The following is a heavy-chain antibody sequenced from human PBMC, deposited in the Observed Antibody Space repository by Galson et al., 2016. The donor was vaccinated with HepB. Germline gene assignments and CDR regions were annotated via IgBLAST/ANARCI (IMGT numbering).Heavy chain of an antibody. J-gene: IGHJ4*02. CDR1: GYTFTTFY. V-gene: IGHV1-46*01. D-gene: IGHD1-26*01. Sequence: SVKVSCKASGYTFTTFYVHWVRQAPGQGLEWIGRIMPNGDSTIYAQNFQGRVTVTGDTSTSTVYMELNSLISEDTAVYYCARDGHKWDFDYWGQGSLVTVSS. CDR2: IMPNGDST. CDR3: ARDGHKWDFDY.